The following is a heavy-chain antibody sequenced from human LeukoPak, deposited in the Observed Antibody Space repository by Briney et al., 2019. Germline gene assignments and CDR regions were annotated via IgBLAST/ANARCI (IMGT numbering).Heavy chain of an antibody. CDR1: GGSISGYS. CDR2: IDYSGST. CDR3: ARTASTVTTAIDY. Sequence: PSETLSLTCTVPGGSISGYSWSWIRQPPGKGLEWIGYIDYSGSTNYNPSLKSRVTISVDTSKNQFSLRLRYVTAADTAVYYCARTASTVTTAIDYWGQGTLVTVSS. V-gene: IGHV4-59*01. J-gene: IGHJ4*02. D-gene: IGHD4-17*01.